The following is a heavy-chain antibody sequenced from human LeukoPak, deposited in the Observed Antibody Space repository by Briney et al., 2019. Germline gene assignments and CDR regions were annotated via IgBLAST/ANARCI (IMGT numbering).Heavy chain of an antibody. D-gene: IGHD3-22*01. CDR3: ASALHYFDSTAFSYYFDY. Sequence: SETLSLTCTVSGASISTYYWSWIRQPPGKGLEWIGYIYYSGSTDYNPSLKSRVTISVDTSMNQFSLKLSSVTAADTAVYYCASALHYFDSTAFSYYFDYWGQGTLVTVSS. CDR2: IYYSGST. V-gene: IGHV4-59*12. CDR1: GASISTYY. J-gene: IGHJ4*02.